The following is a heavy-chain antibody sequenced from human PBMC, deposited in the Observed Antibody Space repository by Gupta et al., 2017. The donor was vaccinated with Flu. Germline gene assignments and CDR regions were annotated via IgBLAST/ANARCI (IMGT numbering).Heavy chain of an antibody. CDR1: GLPFSNYA. CDR2: ISGSGDNT. Sequence: EVQLLESGGGLIQPGGSLRLSCAASGLPFSNYAINWVRQAPEKGLEGVSAISGSGDNTYYADSVKGRFTISRDNSKNMVYLQMNSLRAEDTAVYYCAKAAYSYGTGRSFDYWGQGALVTVSS. D-gene: IGHD5-18*01. CDR3: AKAAYSYGTGRSFDY. V-gene: IGHV3-23*01. J-gene: IGHJ4*02.